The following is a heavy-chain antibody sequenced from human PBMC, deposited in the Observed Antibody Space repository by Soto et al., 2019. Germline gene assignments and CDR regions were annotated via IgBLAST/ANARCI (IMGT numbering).Heavy chain of an antibody. V-gene: IGHV1-69*05. D-gene: IGHD3-22*01. CDR3: ASGRDMTVVVLTFTGGLDV. CDR2: IIPIFGTA. J-gene: IGHJ6*02. CDR1: GGTFSSYA. Sequence: QVQLVQSGAEVKKPGSSVKVSCKASGGTFSSYAISWVRQAPGQGLEWMGGIIPIFGTANYAQKFQGRVMITTDETTTTAYMELSSLRSEDTAVYYCASGRDMTVVVLTFTGGLDVWGQGTTVTVSS.